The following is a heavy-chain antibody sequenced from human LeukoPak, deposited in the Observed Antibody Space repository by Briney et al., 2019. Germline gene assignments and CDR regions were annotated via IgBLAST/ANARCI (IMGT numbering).Heavy chain of an antibody. Sequence: SETLSLTCTVSGGSISSYYWTGIRQPAGKRLEWIGRIYPSGSTNYNPSLKSRVTMSVDTSKTQFSLKLNSVTAADTAAYYCARENSGSYRQFDYWGQGTLVTVSS. CDR3: ARENSGSYRQFDY. D-gene: IGHD1-26*01. CDR2: IYPSGST. V-gene: IGHV4-4*07. CDR1: GGSISSYY. J-gene: IGHJ4*02.